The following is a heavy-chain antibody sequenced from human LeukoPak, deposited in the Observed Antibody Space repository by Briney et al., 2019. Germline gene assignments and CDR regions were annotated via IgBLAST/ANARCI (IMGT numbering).Heavy chain of an antibody. J-gene: IGHJ4*02. CDR2: IKRKTNGGTT. D-gene: IGHD6-13*01. CDR1: GFTFSKAW. CDR3: TTDAATIAAAGTGPY. V-gene: IGHV3-15*01. Sequence: PGGSLRLSCAASGFTFSKAWMSWVRQAPGKGLEWVGRIKRKTNGGTTDYAAPVKGRFTISRDDSNNTLYLQMNSLKTEDTAVYYCTTDAATIAAAGTGPYWGQGTLVTVSS.